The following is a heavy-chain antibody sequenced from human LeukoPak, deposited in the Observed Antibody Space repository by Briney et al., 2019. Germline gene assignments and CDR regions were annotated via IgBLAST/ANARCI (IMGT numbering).Heavy chain of an antibody. CDR1: GFTFSSYW. Sequence: PGGSLRLSCAASGFTFSSYWMSWVRRAPGKGLEWVANIKQDGNEKYYVDSVKGRFTISRDNAKNSLSLQMNSLRADDAAVYYCARVNSGHFDYWGQGTLVTVSS. D-gene: IGHD6-19*01. J-gene: IGHJ4*02. V-gene: IGHV3-7*01. CDR2: IKQDGNEK. CDR3: ARVNSGHFDY.